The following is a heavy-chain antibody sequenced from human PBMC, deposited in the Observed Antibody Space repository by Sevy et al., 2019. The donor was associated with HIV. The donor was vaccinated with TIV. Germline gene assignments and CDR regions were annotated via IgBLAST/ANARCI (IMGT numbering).Heavy chain of an antibody. J-gene: IGHJ4*02. CDR1: GFTFSSYW. CDR3: AKDYYDSSGYYYPPTYYFDY. CDR2: IKQDGSEK. Sequence: GGSLRLSCAASGFTFSSYWMSWVRQAPGKGLECVANIKQDGSEKYYVDSVKGRFTISRDNAKNSLYLQMNSLRAEDTAVYYCAKDYYDSSGYYYPPTYYFDYWGQGTLVTVSS. D-gene: IGHD3-22*01. V-gene: IGHV3-7*01.